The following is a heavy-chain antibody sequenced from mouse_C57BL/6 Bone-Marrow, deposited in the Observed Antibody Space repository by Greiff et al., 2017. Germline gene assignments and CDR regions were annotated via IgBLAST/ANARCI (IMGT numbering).Heavy chain of an antibody. J-gene: IGHJ3*01. D-gene: IGHD2-2*01. CDR3: TRRSFYGYERLGFAY. Sequence: VQLQQSGAELVRPGASVTLSCKASGYTFTDYEMHWVKQTPVHGLEWIGAIDPETGGTAYNQKFKGKAILTADKSSSTAYMELRSLTSEDSAVYYYTRRSFYGYERLGFAYWGQGTLVTVSA. V-gene: IGHV1-15*01. CDR2: IDPETGGT. CDR1: GYTFTDYE.